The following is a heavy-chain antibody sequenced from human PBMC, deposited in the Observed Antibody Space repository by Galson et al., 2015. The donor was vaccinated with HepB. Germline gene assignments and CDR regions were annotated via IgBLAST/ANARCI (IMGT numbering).Heavy chain of an antibody. CDR1: GFRFSNYA. CDR3: AETGDITVPPGTLSWGPKTYLVPHYMGV. D-gene: IGHD3-10*01. J-gene: IGHJ6*03. Sequence: SLRLSCAASGFRFSNYAMSWVRQAPGKGLEWVSVISGSGGRTYYADSVQGRFTISRDNSKNTLYLYMSSLRAEDTAVYYCAETGDITVPPGTLSWGPKTYLVPHYMGVWGKGTTVIVS. CDR2: ISGSGGRT. V-gene: IGHV3-23*01.